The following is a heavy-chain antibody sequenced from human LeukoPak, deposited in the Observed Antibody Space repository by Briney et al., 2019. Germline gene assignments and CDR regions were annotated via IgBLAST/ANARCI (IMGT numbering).Heavy chain of an antibody. CDR1: GFTVSSNY. Sequence: PGGSLRLSCAASGFTVSSNYMSWVRQAPGKGLEWVSVIYSGGSTYYADSVKGRFTISRDNSKNTLYLQMNSLRVEDTAVYYCSRGGNQYYFDYWGQETLVTVSS. CDR2: IYSGGST. CDR3: SRGGNQYYFDY. V-gene: IGHV3-66*01. J-gene: IGHJ4*02. D-gene: IGHD3-10*01.